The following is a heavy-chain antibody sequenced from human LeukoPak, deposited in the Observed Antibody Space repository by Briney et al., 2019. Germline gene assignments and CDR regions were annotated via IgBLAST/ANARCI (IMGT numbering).Heavy chain of an antibody. J-gene: IGHJ4*02. CDR1: GFTVSGNY. V-gene: IGHV3-66*01. Sequence: GSLRLSCAASGFTVSGNYMSWVRQAPGKGLEWVSLIYSGGDTYYADSVKGRFTISRDNSKNTLYLQMNSLRAEDTAVYYCAKDFRPFCSGGSCYSADYWGQGTLVTVSS. CDR3: AKDFRPFCSGGSCYSADY. CDR2: IYSGGDT. D-gene: IGHD2-15*01.